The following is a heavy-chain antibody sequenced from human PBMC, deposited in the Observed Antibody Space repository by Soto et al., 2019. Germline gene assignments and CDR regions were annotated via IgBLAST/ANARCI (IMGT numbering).Heavy chain of an antibody. CDR2: IVVENEET. D-gene: IGHD3-10*01. J-gene: IGHJ6*02. CDR1: GYTLTELS. V-gene: IGHV1-58*02. CDR3: AATLDSKSGSGYYGLDV. Sequence: SVKVSCKVSGYTLTELSMHWVRQAPGKGLEWIGWIVVENEETNYAQKFQDRVTITRDMSTSTAYMEVSTLTSEDTALYYCAATLDSKSGSGYYGLDVWGQGTTVTVSS.